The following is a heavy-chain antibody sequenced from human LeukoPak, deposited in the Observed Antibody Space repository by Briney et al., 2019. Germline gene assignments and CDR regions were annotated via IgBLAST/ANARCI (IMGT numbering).Heavy chain of an antibody. CDR3: ARAPGPWFDP. J-gene: IGHJ5*02. Sequence: PGGSLRLSCTASGFTFNTYSMNWVRQAPGKGLEWVSYISSSSSTIYYADSVKGRFTISRDNSKNTLYLQMNSLRAEDTAVYYCARAPGPWFDPWGQGTLVTVSS. CDR2: ISSSSSTI. CDR1: GFTFNTYS. V-gene: IGHV3-48*01. D-gene: IGHD1-14*01.